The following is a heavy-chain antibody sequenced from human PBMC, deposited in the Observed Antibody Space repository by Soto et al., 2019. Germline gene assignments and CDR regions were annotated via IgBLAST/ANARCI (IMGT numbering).Heavy chain of an antibody. D-gene: IGHD3-3*01. CDR1: GYTFTSYY. CDR3: ARDGRFLEWLLKTYYYYGMDV. J-gene: IGHJ6*02. Sequence: ASVKVSCKASGYTFTSYYMHWVRQAPGQGLEWMGIINPSGGSTSYAQKFQGRVTMTRDTSTSTVYMELSSLRSEDTAVYYCARDGRFLEWLLKTYYYYGMDVWGQGTTVTVSS. CDR2: INPSGGST. V-gene: IGHV1-46*01.